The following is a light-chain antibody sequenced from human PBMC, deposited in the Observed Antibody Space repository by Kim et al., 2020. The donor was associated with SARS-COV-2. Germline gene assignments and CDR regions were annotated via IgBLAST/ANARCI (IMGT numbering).Light chain of an antibody. V-gene: IGLV1-47*01. J-gene: IGLJ3*02. CDR1: SSNIGSNY. Sequence: PGQRVTISCSGSSSNIGSNYVYWYQQLPGAAPTLLITRNNQRPSGVPDRFSASKSGNSVSLAIDGLRSEDEAHYYCAGWDDTLNGVFGGGTKVTVL. CDR2: RNN. CDR3: AGWDDTLNGV.